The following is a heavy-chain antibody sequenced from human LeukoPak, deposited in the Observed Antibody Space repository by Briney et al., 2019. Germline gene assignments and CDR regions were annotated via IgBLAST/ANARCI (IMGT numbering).Heavy chain of an antibody. Sequence: SVKVSCKASGGTFSSYAISWVRQAPGQGLEWMGGIIPIFGTANYAQKFQGRGTITADESTTTAYMELSSLRSEDTAVYYCARVAGELIGANWFDPWGQGTLVTVSS. V-gene: IGHV1-69*13. D-gene: IGHD3-10*01. CDR1: GGTFSSYA. J-gene: IGHJ5*02. CDR3: ARVAGELIGANWFDP. CDR2: IIPIFGTA.